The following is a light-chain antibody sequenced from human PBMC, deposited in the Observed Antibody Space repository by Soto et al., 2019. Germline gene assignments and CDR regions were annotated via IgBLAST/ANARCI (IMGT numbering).Light chain of an antibody. Sequence: DIQMTQSPSSLSASVGDRVTITCRASQNINRYLNWYHVKPGQAPKLLIYGASSLKSGVQSRFSGSGSGTDFTLTISSLQPEDFATYYCQQSFSIPVPFGGGTKV. CDR3: QQSFSIPVP. CDR2: GAS. CDR1: QNINRY. J-gene: IGKJ4*01. V-gene: IGKV1-39*01.